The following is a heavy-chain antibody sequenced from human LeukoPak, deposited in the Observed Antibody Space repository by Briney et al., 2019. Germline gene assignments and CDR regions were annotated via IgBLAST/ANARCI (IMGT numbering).Heavy chain of an antibody. CDR2: INPNSGGT. CDR1: GYSFTGYY. J-gene: IGHJ4*02. V-gene: IGHV1-2*02. CDR3: ARVDTAMVAGGGDY. Sequence: ASVKVSCKASGYSFTGYYMHWVRLAPGQGLEWMGWINPNSGGTKYAQKFKGRVTMTRDTSISTAYMELSRLRSDDTAVYYCARVDTAMVAGGGDYWGQGTLVTVSS. D-gene: IGHD5-18*01.